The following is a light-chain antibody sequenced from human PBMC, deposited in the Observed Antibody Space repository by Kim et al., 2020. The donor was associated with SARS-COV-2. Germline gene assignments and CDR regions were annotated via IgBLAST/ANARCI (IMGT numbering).Light chain of an antibody. V-gene: IGKV3-20*01. CDR1: QHISDNY. CDR3: QQYGSTPYT. Sequence: LVPGERATRSWRARQHISDNYLAWYQQKPAQAPRLLIYGASSGATGVPDRFSGSGSGTDFTLTISRLEPEDFVVYYCQQYGSTPYTFGQGTSLEI. J-gene: IGKJ2*01. CDR2: GAS.